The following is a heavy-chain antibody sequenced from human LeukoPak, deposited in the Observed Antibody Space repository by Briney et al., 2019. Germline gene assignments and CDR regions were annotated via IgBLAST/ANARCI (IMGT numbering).Heavy chain of an antibody. CDR1: GFTFSSYG. V-gene: IGHV3-33*01. J-gene: IGHJ4*02. D-gene: IGHD6-13*01. Sequence: PGGSLRLSCAASGFTFSSYGMHWVRQAPGKVLEWVAVIWYDGSNKYYADSVKGRFTISRDNSKNTLYLQMNSLRAEDTAIYYCARDITTDSWYINYWGQGTLVTVSS. CDR2: IWYDGSNK. CDR3: ARDITTDSWYINY.